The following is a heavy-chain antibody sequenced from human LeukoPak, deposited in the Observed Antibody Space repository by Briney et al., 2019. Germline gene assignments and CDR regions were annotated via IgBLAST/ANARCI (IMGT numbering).Heavy chain of an antibody. CDR2: INPNSGGT. J-gene: IGHJ4*02. CDR3: ARSPTYYDILTGYQTANYFDY. Sequence: ASVKVSCKASGYTFTGYYMHWVRQAPGQGLEWMGWINPNSGGTNYAQKFQGRVTMTRDTSISTAYMELSRLRSDDTAVYYCARSPTYYDILTGYQTANYFDYWGQGTLVTVSS. D-gene: IGHD3-9*01. CDR1: GYTFTGYY. V-gene: IGHV1-2*02.